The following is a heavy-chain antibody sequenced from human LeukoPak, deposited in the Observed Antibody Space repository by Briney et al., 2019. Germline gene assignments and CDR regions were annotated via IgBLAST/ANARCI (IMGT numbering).Heavy chain of an antibody. CDR3: ARSYSGYFDY. V-gene: IGHV4-59*01. J-gene: IGHJ4*02. CDR2: IYYSGST. D-gene: IGHD1-26*01. Sequence: PSETLSLTCTVSGGSISSYYWSWTRQPPGKGLEWFGYIYYSGSTNYNPSLKSRVTISVDTSKNQFSLKLSSVTAADTAVYYCARSYSGYFDYWGQGTLVTVSS. CDR1: GGSISSYY.